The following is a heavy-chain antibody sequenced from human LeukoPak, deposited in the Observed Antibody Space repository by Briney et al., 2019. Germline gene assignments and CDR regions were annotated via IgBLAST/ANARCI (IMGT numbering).Heavy chain of an antibody. CDR3: ATTLSVAATRDDAFDI. D-gene: IGHD2-15*01. CDR2: INHSGST. J-gene: IGHJ3*02. V-gene: IGHV4-34*01. Sequence: SETLSLTCAVYGGPFSGYYWSWLRQPPGKGLEWIGEINHSGSTNYNPSLKSRVTISVDTSKNQFSLRLSSVTAADTAMYYCATTLSVAATRDDAFDIWGQGTMVTVSS. CDR1: GGPFSGYY.